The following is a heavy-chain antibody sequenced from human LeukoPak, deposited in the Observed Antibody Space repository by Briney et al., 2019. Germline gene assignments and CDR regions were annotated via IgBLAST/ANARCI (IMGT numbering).Heavy chain of an antibody. V-gene: IGHV4-59*01. Sequence: PSETLSLTCTVSGGSISSYYWSWIRQPPGKGLEWIGYIYYSGITNYNPSLKSRVTISVDTSKNQFSLKLSSVTAADTAVYYCARVTGYSSGWYADYYYGMDVWGQGTTVTVSS. CDR1: GGSISSYY. J-gene: IGHJ6*02. CDR2: IYYSGIT. CDR3: ARVTGYSSGWYADYYYGMDV. D-gene: IGHD6-19*01.